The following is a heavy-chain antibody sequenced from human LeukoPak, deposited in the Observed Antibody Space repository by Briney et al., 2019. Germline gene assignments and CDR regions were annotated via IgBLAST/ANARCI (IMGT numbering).Heavy chain of an antibody. CDR2: LTDTSGDT. V-gene: IGHV3-23*01. D-gene: IGHD5/OR15-5a*01. J-gene: IGHJ4*02. Sequence: GGSLRLSCVASGFSFSSYAMSWVSQAPGKGLEWVSGLTDTSGDTYYANSVKGRFTISRDNSKNTLYLQMNSLRADDSAIYYCAKPRFSSRRGRTAIVFTGDFDYRGQGTLATVSS. CDR3: AKPRFSSRRGRTAIVFTGDFDY. CDR1: GFSFSSYA.